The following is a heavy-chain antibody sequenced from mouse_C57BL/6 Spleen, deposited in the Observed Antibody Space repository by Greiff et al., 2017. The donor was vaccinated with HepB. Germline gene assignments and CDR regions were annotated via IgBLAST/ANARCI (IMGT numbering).Heavy chain of an antibody. CDR3: TTITTVVAPFAY. CDR2: IDPENGDT. V-gene: IGHV14-4*01. J-gene: IGHJ3*01. CDR1: GFNIKDDY. Sequence: VQLQHSGAELVRPGASVKLSCTASGFNIKDDYMHWVKQRPEQGLEWIGWIDPENGDTEYASKFQGKAPITADTSSNTAYLQLSSLTSEDTAVYYCTTITTVVAPFAYWGQGILVTVSA. D-gene: IGHD1-1*01.